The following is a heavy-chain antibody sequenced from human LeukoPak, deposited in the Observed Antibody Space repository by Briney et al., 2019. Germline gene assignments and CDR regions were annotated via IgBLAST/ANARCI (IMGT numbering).Heavy chain of an antibody. J-gene: IGHJ4*02. CDR2: INHSGST. CDR3: ANANDYQQPRIRIVDY. Sequence: PSETLSLTCAVYGGSFSGYYWSWIRQPPGKGLEWIGEINHSGSTNYNPSLKSRVTISVDTSKNQFSLKLSSVTAADTDVYYCANANDYQQPRIRIVDYGGQGTLVTVSS. CDR1: GGSFSGYY. D-gene: IGHD2-2*01. V-gene: IGHV4-34*01.